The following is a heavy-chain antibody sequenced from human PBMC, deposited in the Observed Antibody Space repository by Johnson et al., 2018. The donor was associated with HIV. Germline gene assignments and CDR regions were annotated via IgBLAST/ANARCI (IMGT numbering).Heavy chain of an antibody. D-gene: IGHD3-10*01. Sequence: VQLVESGGGLVQPGGSLRLSCAASGFTFSSYAMDWVRQAPGKGLEWVAGISGDGSNKYHGDSVKGRFSISRDNAKNSLYLQMNSLRAEDTALYSCARELRGVISPPRAFGIWGQGTMVTVSS. J-gene: IGHJ3*02. CDR3: ARELRGVISPPRAFGI. V-gene: IGHV3-30*03. CDR1: GFTFSSYA. CDR2: ISGDGSNK.